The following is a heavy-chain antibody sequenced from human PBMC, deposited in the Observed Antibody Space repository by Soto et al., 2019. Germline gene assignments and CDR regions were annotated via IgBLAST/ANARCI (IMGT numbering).Heavy chain of an antibody. Sequence: QITLKESGPTLVKPTQTLTLTCTFSGFSLSSTRVAVGWIRQPPGKALEWLALIYWDDDKRYSPFLKSRLTNTKDTSKHQVILTMTNMDPVDTATYYCAHSVVAGLGYYFDYWGQGTLVTVSS. V-gene: IGHV2-5*02. CDR2: IYWDDDK. CDR3: AHSVVAGLGYYFDY. CDR1: GFSLSSTRVA. D-gene: IGHD6-19*01. J-gene: IGHJ4*02.